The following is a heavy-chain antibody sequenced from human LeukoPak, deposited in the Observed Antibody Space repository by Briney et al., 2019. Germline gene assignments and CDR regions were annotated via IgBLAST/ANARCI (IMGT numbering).Heavy chain of an antibody. J-gene: IGHJ4*02. Sequence: GGSLRLSCAASGLTFSSSAMSWVHPAPGKGLEWVSTISGSGYRTYHAHSVQGRFTIPRDNSKHTLFLHMNSQRAEDTAVYSCAKGYYSSGSYGWFDYWGQGTLVTVSS. CDR2: ISGSGYRT. V-gene: IGHV3-23*01. CDR3: AKGYYSSGSYGWFDY. D-gene: IGHD3-10*01. CDR1: GLTFSSSA.